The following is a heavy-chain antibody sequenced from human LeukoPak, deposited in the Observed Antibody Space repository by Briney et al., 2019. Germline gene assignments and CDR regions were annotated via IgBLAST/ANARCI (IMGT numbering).Heavy chain of an antibody. V-gene: IGHV3-48*02. CDR1: GFTFSSYA. CDR2: ISSSSSTI. D-gene: IGHD3-10*01. CDR3: ARGYGSGSYYPYFDY. Sequence: GGSLRLSCAASGFTFSSYAMSWVRQAPGKGLEWVSYISSSSSTIYYADSVKGRFTISRDNAKNSLYLQMNSLRDEDTAVYYCARGYGSGSYYPYFDYWGQGTLVTVSS. J-gene: IGHJ4*02.